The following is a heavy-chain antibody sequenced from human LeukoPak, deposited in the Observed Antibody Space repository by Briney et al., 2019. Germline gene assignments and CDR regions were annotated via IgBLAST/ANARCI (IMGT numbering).Heavy chain of an antibody. CDR1: GGSFSGYY. D-gene: IGHD3-16*02. CDR3: ARRERDYVWGSYRKPFDY. V-gene: IGHV4-34*01. CDR2: INHSGST. Sequence: SETLSLTCAVYGGSFSGYYWSWIRQPPGKGLEWIGEINHSGSTNYNPSLKSRVTISVDTSKNQFSLKLSSVTAADTAVYCCARRERDYVWGSYRKPFDYWGQGTLVTVSS. J-gene: IGHJ4*02.